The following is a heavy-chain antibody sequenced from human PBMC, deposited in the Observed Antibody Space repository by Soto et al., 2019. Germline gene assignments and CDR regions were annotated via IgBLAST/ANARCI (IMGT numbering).Heavy chain of an antibody. Sequence: GGSLRLSCAASGFSFSTYAVTWVRQAPGKGLEWVSSISASGAGTYYADSVKGRFAISRDNSKNTLYLQMSSLRAEDTAVYYCAKGTAAASHLYFDSWGQGTLVTVSS. CDR2: ISASGAGT. CDR3: AKGTAAASHLYFDS. CDR1: GFSFSTYA. V-gene: IGHV3-23*01. D-gene: IGHD6-13*01. J-gene: IGHJ4*02.